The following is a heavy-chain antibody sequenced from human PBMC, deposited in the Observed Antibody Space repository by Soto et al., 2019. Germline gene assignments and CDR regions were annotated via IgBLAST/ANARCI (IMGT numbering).Heavy chain of an antibody. Sequence: GGSLRLSCAASGFTVSSNYMSWVRQAPGKGLEWVSVIYSGGSTYYADSVKGRFTISRDNSKNTLYLQMNSLRAEDTAVYYCASASESSSWYYYYYYGMDVWGQGTTVTVSS. CDR1: GFTVSSNY. V-gene: IGHV3-66*01. J-gene: IGHJ6*02. D-gene: IGHD6-13*01. CDR2: IYSGGST. CDR3: ASASESSSWYYYYYYGMDV.